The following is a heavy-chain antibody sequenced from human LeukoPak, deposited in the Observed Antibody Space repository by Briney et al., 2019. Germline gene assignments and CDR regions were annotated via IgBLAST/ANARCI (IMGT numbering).Heavy chain of an antibody. CDR3: ARDGYYYDSGKFDY. D-gene: IGHD3-22*01. V-gene: IGHV3-7*01. CDR1: GFTVSSNY. CDR2: IKQDGSEK. Sequence: GGSLRLSCAASGFTVSSNYMSWVRQAPGKGLEWVANIKQDGSEKYYVDSVKGRFTISRDNAKNSLYLQMNSLRAEDTAVYYCARDGYYYDSGKFDYWGQGTLVTVSS. J-gene: IGHJ4*02.